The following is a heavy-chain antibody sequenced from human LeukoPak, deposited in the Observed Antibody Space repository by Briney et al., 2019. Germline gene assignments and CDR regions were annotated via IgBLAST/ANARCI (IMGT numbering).Heavy chain of an antibody. CDR3: ARDPYYYDSSGYYLNYFDY. CDR2: INHSGST. Sequence: SETLSLTCAVYGGSFSGYYWSWIRQPPGKGLEWMGEINHSGSTNYNPSLKSRVTISVDTSKNQFSLKLSSVTAADTAVYYCARDPYYYDSSGYYLNYFDYWGQGTLVTVSS. D-gene: IGHD3-22*01. CDR1: GGSFSGYY. V-gene: IGHV4-34*01. J-gene: IGHJ4*02.